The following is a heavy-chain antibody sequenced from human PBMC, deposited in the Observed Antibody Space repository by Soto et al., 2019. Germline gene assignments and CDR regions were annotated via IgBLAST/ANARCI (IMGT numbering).Heavy chain of an antibody. CDR3: ARQPTGYPNWFDP. D-gene: IGHD6-25*01. CDR2: VSYGGTT. J-gene: IGHJ5*02. V-gene: IGHV4-39*01. Sequence: QLQLQESGPGLVNPSETLSLTCTVSGGSVTSGSGTYYWVWVRQPPEKGMEWIVSVSYGGTTYSNPSLQSRIATSIDTSKNQFSLKLTSVTAADTALYFCARQPTGYPNWFDPWGQGTLVIVSS. CDR1: GGSVTSGSGTYY.